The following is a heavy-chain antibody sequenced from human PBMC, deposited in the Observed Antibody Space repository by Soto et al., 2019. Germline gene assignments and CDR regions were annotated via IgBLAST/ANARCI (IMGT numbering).Heavy chain of an antibody. CDR3: ARGRDIVVVVNNQEYAFEI. CDR1: GGTFSSYT. Sequence: SVKVSCKASGGTFSSYTISWVRQAPGQGLEWMGRMIPILGIANYAQKFQGRVTITADKSTSTAYMELSSLRSEDTAVYYCARGRDIVVVVNNQEYAFEIWGQGTMVPVSS. D-gene: IGHD2-15*01. CDR2: MIPILGIA. V-gene: IGHV1-69*02. J-gene: IGHJ3*02.